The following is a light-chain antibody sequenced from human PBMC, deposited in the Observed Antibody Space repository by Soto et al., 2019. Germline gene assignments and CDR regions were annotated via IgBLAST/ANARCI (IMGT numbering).Light chain of an antibody. CDR3: SSYTSSSTYV. CDR2: EVS. Sequence: QSALTQPPSVSGSPGQSVTISCTGTSSDVGGYNRVSWYRQPPGTAPKLVIYEVSSRPSGVPDRFSGSKSGNTASLTISGLQAEDEADYYCSSYTSSSTYVFGTGTKLTVL. V-gene: IGLV2-18*02. J-gene: IGLJ1*01. CDR1: SSDVGGYNR.